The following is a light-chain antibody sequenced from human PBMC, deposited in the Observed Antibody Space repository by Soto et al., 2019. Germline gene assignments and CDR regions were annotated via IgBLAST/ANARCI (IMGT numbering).Light chain of an antibody. J-gene: IGKJ4*01. V-gene: IGKV1-33*01. Sequence: DIQMTQSPSSLSASVGDRVTITCQASQDIRHYLNWYQQKPGKAPKLLIYDASNLEPGVPSKFSVSGSGTDFTFTISSLQPEDIGTYYCQQYDNLPLTFGGGTKVEIK. CDR2: DAS. CDR3: QQYDNLPLT. CDR1: QDIRHY.